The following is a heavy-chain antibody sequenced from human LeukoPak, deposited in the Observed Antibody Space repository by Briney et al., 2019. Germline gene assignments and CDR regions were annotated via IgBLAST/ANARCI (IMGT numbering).Heavy chain of an antibody. CDR2: IYYSGST. D-gene: IGHD3-3*01. CDR3: ARDSRRTTIFGVVIKPRGYYGMDV. J-gene: IGHJ6*02. Sequence: SETLSLTCAVYGGSFSGYYWSWIRQHPGKGLEWIGYIYYSGSTYYNPSLKSRVTISVDTSKNQFSLKLSSVTAADTAVYYCARDSRRTTIFGVVIKPRGYYGMDVWGQGTTVTVSS. CDR1: GGSFSGYY. V-gene: IGHV4-31*11.